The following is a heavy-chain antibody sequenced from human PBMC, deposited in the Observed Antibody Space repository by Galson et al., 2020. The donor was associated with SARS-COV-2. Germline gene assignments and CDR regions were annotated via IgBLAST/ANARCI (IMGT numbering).Heavy chain of an antibody. CDR1: GFTVSSHY. CDR3: ARDLDYYGMDV. CDR2: IYSGGST. Sequence: GGSLRLSCAASGFTVSSHYMSWVRQAPGKGLEWVSVIYSGGSTYYADSVKGRFTISRDNSKNTLYLQMNSLRAEDTAVYYCARDLDYYGMDVWGQGTTVTVSS. J-gene: IGHJ6*02. V-gene: IGHV3-53*01.